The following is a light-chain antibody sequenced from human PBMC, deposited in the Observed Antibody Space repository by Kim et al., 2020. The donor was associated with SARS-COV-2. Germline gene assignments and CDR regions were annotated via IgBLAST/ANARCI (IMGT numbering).Light chain of an antibody. CDR1: SLRSYY. Sequence: SSELTQDPAVSVALGQTVRITCQGDSLRSYYASWYQQKPGQAPVLVIYAKNNRPSGIPDRFSGSSSGTTAYLTITGAQAEDEADYYCNSRDSSGNHVVFGGGTQLTVL. J-gene: IGLJ2*01. CDR3: NSRDSSGNHVV. V-gene: IGLV3-19*01. CDR2: AKN.